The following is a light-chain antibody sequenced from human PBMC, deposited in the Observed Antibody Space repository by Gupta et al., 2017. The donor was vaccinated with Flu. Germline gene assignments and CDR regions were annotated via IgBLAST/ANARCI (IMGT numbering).Light chain of an antibody. CDR1: NIGIKN. Sequence: SYVLTQPPSVSVAPGQTARLTCGGDNIGIKNVHWYHQKPGQAPVLVIYDDSDRPSRIPERFSGSNSGNTATLTINRVEAGDEADYYCQVWDDVSDHPVFGGGTKLTVL. CDR3: QVWDDVSDHPV. V-gene: IGLV3-21*02. CDR2: DDS. J-gene: IGLJ2*01.